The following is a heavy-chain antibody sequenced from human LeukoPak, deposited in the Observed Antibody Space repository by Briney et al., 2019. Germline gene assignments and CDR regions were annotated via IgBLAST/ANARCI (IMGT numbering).Heavy chain of an antibody. CDR2: ISGSGGST. J-gene: IGHJ4*02. D-gene: IGHD3-22*01. CDR3: ARDITYYYDSSGCDDRAWYFDY. V-gene: IGHV3-23*01. Sequence: PGGSLRLSCATSGFTFSSYAMSWVRQAPGKGLEWVSAISGSGGSTYYADSVKGRFTISRDNAKNSLYLQMNSLRAEDTAVYYCARDITYYYDSSGCDDRAWYFDYWGQGTLVTVSS. CDR1: GFTFSSYA.